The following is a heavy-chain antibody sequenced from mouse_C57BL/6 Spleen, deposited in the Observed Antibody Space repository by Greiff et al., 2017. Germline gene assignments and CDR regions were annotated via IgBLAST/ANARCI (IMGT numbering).Heavy chain of an antibody. CDR3: ARWGLLRDYYAMDY. V-gene: IGHV1-18*01. CDR1: GYTFTDYN. Sequence: VHVKQSGPELVKPGASVKIPCKASGYTFTDYNMDWVKQSHGKSLEWIGDINPNNGGTIYNQKFKGKATLTVDKSSSTAYMELRSLTSEDTAVYYCARWGLLRDYYAMDYWGQGTSVTVSS. D-gene: IGHD1-1*01. CDR2: INPNNGGT. J-gene: IGHJ4*01.